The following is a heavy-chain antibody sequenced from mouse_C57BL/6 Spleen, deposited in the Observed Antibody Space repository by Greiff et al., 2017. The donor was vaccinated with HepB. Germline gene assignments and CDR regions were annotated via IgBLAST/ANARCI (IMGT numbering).Heavy chain of an antibody. V-gene: IGHV5-16*01. D-gene: IGHD1-1*01. J-gene: IGHJ1*03. Sequence: EVKLVESEGGLVQPGSSMKLSCTASGFTFSDYYMAWVRQVPEKGLEWVANINYDGSSTYYLDSLKSRFIISRDNAKNILYLQMSSLKSEDTATYYCARDPGITTVADWYFDVWGTGTTVTVSS. CDR1: GFTFSDYY. CDR2: INYDGSST. CDR3: ARDPGITTVADWYFDV.